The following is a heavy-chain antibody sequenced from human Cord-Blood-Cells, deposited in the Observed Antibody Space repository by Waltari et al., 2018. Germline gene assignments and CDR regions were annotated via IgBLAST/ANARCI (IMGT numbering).Heavy chain of an antibody. CDR3: ASHYCSGGSCYFDY. V-gene: IGHV3-53*02. CDR2: IFCGAIT. CDR1: GFAVRDNY. D-gene: IGHD2-15*01. J-gene: IGHJ4*02. Sequence: EVQLVETGGGFIQPGGSLRLSCAVSGFAVRDNYMSGVRQAPWKGREWCSVIFCGAITYYAGSVKGRFTISRDTYKNKVYLQMDSLRGEDTAVYFCASHYCSGGSCYFDYWGQGTLVTVSS.